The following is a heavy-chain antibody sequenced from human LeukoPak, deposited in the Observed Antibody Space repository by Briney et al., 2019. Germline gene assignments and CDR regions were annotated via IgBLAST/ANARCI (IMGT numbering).Heavy chain of an antibody. CDR3: ARQWLPYYYGMDV. D-gene: IGHD6-19*01. CDR2: IYSGGST. Sequence: GGSLRLSCAASGFTLSSNYMSWVRQAPGKGLEWVSVIYSGGSTYYADSVKARFTISRDNSKNTLYLQMNSLRAEDTAVYYSARQWLPYYYGMDVWGQGTTVTVSS. CDR1: GFTLSSNY. V-gene: IGHV3-53*01. J-gene: IGHJ6*02.